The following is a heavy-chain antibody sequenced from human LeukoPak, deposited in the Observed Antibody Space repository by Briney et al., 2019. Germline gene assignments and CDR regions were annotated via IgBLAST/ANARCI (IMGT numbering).Heavy chain of an antibody. J-gene: IGHJ2*01. D-gene: IGHD6-19*01. CDR3: ARGQWLVSHWYFDL. CDR1: GFTLSTYW. CDR2: INSDGSST. Sequence: GGSLRLSCAASGFTLSTYWMHWVGQAPGKGLVWGARINSDGSSTNYADSVKGRFTISRDNAKNTLYLQMNSLRAEDTAVYYCARGQWLVSHWYFDLWGRGTLVTVSS. V-gene: IGHV3-74*01.